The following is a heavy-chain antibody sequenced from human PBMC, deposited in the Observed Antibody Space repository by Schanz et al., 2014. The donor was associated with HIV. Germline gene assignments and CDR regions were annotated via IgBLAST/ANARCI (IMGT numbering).Heavy chain of an antibody. CDR3: AKDQGYDFWSGYYNYYNMDV. CDR2: ISYDGSNK. CDR1: GFTFSSYG. Sequence: QVQLVESGGGVVQPGRSLRLSCAASGFTFSSYGMHWVRQAPGKGLEWAAVISYDGSNKCYADSVKGRFTISRDNSKNTLYLQMNSLRTEDTAVYYCAKDQGYDFWSGYYNYYNMDVWGQGTTVTVSS. J-gene: IGHJ6*02. D-gene: IGHD3-3*01. V-gene: IGHV3-30*18.